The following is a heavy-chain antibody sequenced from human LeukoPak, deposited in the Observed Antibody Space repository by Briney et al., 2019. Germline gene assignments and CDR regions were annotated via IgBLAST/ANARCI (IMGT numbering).Heavy chain of an antibody. J-gene: IGHJ6*03. V-gene: IGHV4-34*01. CDR2: INHSGST. Sequence: SETLSLTCAVYGGSFSGYYWSWIRQPPGKGLEWIGEINHSGSTNYNPSLKSRVTISVDTSKNQFSLKLSSVTAADTAVYYCARVLRLLSNYSDSSGSPDGYYYYMDVWGKGTTVTVSS. CDR1: GGSFSGYY. CDR3: ARVLRLLSNYSDSSGSPDGYYYYMDV. D-gene: IGHD3-22*01.